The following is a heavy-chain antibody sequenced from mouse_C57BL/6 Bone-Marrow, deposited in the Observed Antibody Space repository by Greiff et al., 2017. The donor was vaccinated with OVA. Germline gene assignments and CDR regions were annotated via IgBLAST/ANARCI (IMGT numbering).Heavy chain of an antibody. D-gene: IGHD1-2*01. CDR2: ISNGGGST. CDR3: ARHEVLRPNGAMDY. Sequence: EVQLVESGGGLVQPGGSLKLSCAASGFTFSDYYMYWVRQTPEKRLEWVAYISNGGGSTYYPDTVKGRFTISRDNAKNTLYLQMSRLKSEDTAMYYCARHEVLRPNGAMDYWGQGTSVTVSS. CDR1: GFTFSDYY. V-gene: IGHV5-12*01. J-gene: IGHJ4*01.